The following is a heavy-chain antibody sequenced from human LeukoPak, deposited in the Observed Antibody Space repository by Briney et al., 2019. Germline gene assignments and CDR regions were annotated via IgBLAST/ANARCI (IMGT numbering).Heavy chain of an antibody. CDR1: GFTFDDYA. J-gene: IGHJ6*02. D-gene: IGHD2-2*01. CDR2: ISWDGGST. V-gene: IGHV3-43D*03. Sequence: PGGSLRLSCAASGFTFDDYAMHWVRQAPGEGLEWVSLISWDGGSTYYADSVKGRFTISRDNSKNSLYLQMNSLRAEDTALYYCAKVSSPAASPSYYYGMDVWGQGTTVTVSS. CDR3: AKVSSPAASPSYYYGMDV.